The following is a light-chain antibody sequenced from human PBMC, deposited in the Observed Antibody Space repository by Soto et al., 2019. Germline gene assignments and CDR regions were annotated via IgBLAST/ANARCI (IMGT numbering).Light chain of an antibody. V-gene: IGKV1-5*03. CDR2: KAS. CDR1: QSISSW. Sequence: DIQMTQSPSTLSASVGDRVTITCRASQSISSWLAWYQQKPGKAPKLLIYKASSLESGVPSRFSGRGSRTEFTLTISSLQPDDFATYYCQQYNSYPFTFGPGTKVDIK. J-gene: IGKJ3*01. CDR3: QQYNSYPFT.